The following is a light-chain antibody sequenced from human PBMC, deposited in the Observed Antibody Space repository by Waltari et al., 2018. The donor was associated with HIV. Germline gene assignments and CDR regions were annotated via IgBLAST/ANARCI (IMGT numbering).Light chain of an antibody. J-gene: IGLJ2*01. V-gene: IGLV1-47*02. CDR1: SPNSGRNY. CDR2: SNN. Sequence: QSVLTPPPSASATPGQRVTISCSGSSPNSGRNYVYWYQHLPGTAPKPLNYSNNQRPSGVPGRFSGSKSGTSASLAISGLRSEDEADYYCATWDDSLSGSLFGGGTKLTVL. CDR3: ATWDDSLSGSL.